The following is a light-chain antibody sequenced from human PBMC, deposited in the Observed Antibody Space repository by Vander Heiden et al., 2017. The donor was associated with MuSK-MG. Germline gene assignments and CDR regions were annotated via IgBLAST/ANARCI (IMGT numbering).Light chain of an antibody. J-gene: IGLJ2*01. V-gene: IGLV2-14*03. Sequence: QSALPQPASVSGSPGQSITISCTGTSSDVGGYNYVSWYQQHPGKAPKLVIYEVSNRPSGVSSRFSGSKYGNTASLTISGLQTEDEADYYCNSFTSSSTVVFGGGTKLTVL. CDR1: SSDVGGYNY. CDR2: EVS. CDR3: NSFTSSSTVV.